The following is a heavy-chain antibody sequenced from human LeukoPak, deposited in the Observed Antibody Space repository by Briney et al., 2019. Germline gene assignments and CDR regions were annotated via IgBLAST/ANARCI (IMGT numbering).Heavy chain of an antibody. V-gene: IGHV5-51*01. CDR3: ARSGSYSYHDAFDI. J-gene: IGHJ3*02. Sequence: GESLQISCKGSGYSFTSYWIGWVRQVAGKGLEWMGIIYPGDSDTRYSPSFQGQVTISADKSISTAYLQWSSLKASDTAMYYCARSGSYSYHDAFDIWGQGTMVTVSS. D-gene: IGHD1-26*01. CDR2: IYPGDSDT. CDR1: GYSFTSYW.